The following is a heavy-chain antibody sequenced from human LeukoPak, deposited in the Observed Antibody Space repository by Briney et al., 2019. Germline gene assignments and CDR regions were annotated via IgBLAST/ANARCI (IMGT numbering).Heavy chain of an antibody. CDR1: GYIFTNYY. V-gene: IGHV1-2*02. D-gene: IGHD7-27*01. CDR3: ARDPGANYFDF. J-gene: IGHJ4*02. Sequence: ASVKVSCKASGYIFTNYYMHWVRQAPGQGLEWMGWINPNSGVTNYAQNFQGRVTMAGDTSISTAYLDLKRLGSDDTAIYYCARDPGANYFDFWGQGTLVTVSS. CDR2: INPNSGVT.